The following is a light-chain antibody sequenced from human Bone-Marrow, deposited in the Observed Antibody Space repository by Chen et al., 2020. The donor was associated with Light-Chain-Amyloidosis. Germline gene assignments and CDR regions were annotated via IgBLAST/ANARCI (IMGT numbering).Light chain of an antibody. CDR2: RDT. V-gene: IGLV3-25*03. Sequence: SYELPQPPLVLVSPGQTARITCSGDDLPTKYAYWYQQKPGQAPVLVIHRDTERPAGISERFSGSSSGTTATLTISGVQAEDEADYHCQSADSSGTYEVIFGGGTKLTVL. CDR3: QSADSSGTYEVI. CDR1: DLPTKY. J-gene: IGLJ2*01.